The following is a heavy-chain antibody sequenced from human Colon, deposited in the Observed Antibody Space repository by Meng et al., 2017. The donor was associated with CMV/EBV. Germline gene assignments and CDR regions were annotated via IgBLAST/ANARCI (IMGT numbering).Heavy chain of an antibody. V-gene: IGHV4-34*01. CDR2: INHSGST. CDR1: GGSFSGYY. CDR3: ARLPQPPVLRYFDWAKIH. J-gene: IGHJ4*02. D-gene: IGHD3-9*01. Sequence: GSLRLSCAVYGGSFSGYYWSWIRQPPGKGLEWIGEINHSGSTNYNPSLKSRVTISVDTSKNQFSLKLSSVTAADTAVYYCARLPQPPVLRYFDWAKIHWGQGTLVTVSS.